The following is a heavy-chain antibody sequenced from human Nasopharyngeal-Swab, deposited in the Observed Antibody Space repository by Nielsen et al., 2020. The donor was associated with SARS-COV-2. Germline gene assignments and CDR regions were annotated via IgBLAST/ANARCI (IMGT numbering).Heavy chain of an antibody. J-gene: IGHJ6*02. V-gene: IGHV5-51*01. D-gene: IGHD1-26*01. CDR1: GYRFTDYW. Sequence: GESLKISCATSGYRFTDYWIAWVRQAPGKGLECMGTIFPGDSDTRYSPSLEGRVTISVDQSITTAYLHWTSLKASDTAKYYCAIGAAVGTLFHGMDVWGQGTMVTVSS. CDR2: IFPGDSDT. CDR3: AIGAAVGTLFHGMDV.